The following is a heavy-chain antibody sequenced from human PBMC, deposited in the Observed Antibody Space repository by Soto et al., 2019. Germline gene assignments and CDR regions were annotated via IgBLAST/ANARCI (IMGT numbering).Heavy chain of an antibody. Sequence: ASVKVSCKASGYTFTNYGISWVRQAPGQGLEWMGWINTYNGNTNYAQKLQGRVTMTTDTSTSTAYMELRSLRSDDTAVYYCAREPYDFLGNWFDPWGQGTLVTVSS. CDR2: INTYNGNT. J-gene: IGHJ5*02. V-gene: IGHV1-18*01. D-gene: IGHD3-3*01. CDR3: AREPYDFLGNWFDP. CDR1: GYTFTNYG.